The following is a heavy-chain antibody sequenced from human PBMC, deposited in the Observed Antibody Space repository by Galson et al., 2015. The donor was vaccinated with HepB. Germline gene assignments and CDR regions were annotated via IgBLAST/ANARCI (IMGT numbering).Heavy chain of an antibody. J-gene: IGHJ6*02. CDR1: GFNFSSYS. Sequence: SLRLSCAASGFNFSSYSMNWVRQAPGKGLEWVSSITGTKNIYKYHADSVEGRFTISRDNAKNSLYLQMNSLRAEDTAVYYCAREDSPYYFYGVDVWGQGTTVIVSS. D-gene: IGHD3/OR15-3a*01. CDR2: ITGTKNIYK. V-gene: IGHV3-21*01. CDR3: AREDSPYYFYGVDV.